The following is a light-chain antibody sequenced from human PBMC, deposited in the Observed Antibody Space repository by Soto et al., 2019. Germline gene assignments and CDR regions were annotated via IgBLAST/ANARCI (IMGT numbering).Light chain of an antibody. CDR3: QKYNSGPFT. CDR2: AAS. Sequence: DIQMTQSPSSLSASVGDRVTITCRASQGISDFLAWYQQRPGKVPKLLIYAASTLQSGVPSRFSGSGSGTDFTLTISSLQPEDVATYYCQKYNSGPFTFGPGTKVDIK. V-gene: IGKV1-27*01. J-gene: IGKJ3*01. CDR1: QGISDF.